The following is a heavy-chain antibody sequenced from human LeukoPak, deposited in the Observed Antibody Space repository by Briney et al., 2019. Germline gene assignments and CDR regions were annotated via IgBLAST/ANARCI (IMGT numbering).Heavy chain of an antibody. J-gene: IGHJ4*02. Sequence: SQTLSLTCTVSGGSISSGDYYWSWIRQPPGKGLVWIGYIYYSGSTYYNPSLKSRVTISVDTSKNQFSLKLSSVTAADTAVYYCARVRSAYCGGDCHHIDYWGQGTLVTVSS. CDR1: GGSISSGDYY. V-gene: IGHV4-30-4*01. D-gene: IGHD2-21*02. CDR3: ARVRSAYCGGDCHHIDY. CDR2: IYYSGST.